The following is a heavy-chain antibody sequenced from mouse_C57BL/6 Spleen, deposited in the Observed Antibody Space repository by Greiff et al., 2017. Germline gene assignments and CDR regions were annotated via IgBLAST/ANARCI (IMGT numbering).Heavy chain of an antibody. CDR1: GFNIKDDY. D-gene: IGHD1-2*01. Sequence: VQLQQSGAELVRPGASVKLSCTASGFNIKDDYMHWVKQRPEQGLEWIGWIDPENGDTEYASKFQGKATITADTSSNTAYLQLSSLTSEDTAVYYCTPGYQPPFAYWGQGTLVTVSA. V-gene: IGHV14-4*01. J-gene: IGHJ3*01. CDR2: IDPENGDT. CDR3: TPGYQPPFAY.